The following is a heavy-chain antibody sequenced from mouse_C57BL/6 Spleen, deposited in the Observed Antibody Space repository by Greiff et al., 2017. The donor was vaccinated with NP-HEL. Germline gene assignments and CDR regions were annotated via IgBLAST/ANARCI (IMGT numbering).Heavy chain of an antibody. CDR3: ADYYGSSYGYFDV. CDR1: GYTFTSYG. Sequence: QVQLQQSGAELARPGASVKLSCKASGYTFTSYGISWVKQRTGQGLEWIGEIYPRSGNTYYNEKFKGKAKLSADKSSSTAYMELRSLTSEDSAVYFCADYYGSSYGYFDVWGTGTTVTVSS. J-gene: IGHJ1*03. V-gene: IGHV1-81*01. CDR2: IYPRSGNT. D-gene: IGHD1-1*01.